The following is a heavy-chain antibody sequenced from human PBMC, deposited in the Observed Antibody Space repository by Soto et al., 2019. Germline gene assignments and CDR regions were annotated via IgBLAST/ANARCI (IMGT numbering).Heavy chain of an antibody. CDR3: VKLKVITESYYYYDMDV. CDR1: GFSFSTYP. J-gene: IGHJ6*02. Sequence: GGSLRLACAASGFSFSTYPMSWVRQAPGKGLEWVSSISGSGISTFYAASVKGRFTISRDNSENMVSLQMNSLRAEDTAVYYCVKLKVITESYYYYDMDVWGQGTTVTVSS. V-gene: IGHV3-23*01. D-gene: IGHD3-10*01. CDR2: ISGSGIST.